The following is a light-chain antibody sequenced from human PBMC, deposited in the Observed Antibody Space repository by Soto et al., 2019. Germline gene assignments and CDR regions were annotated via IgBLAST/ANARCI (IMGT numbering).Light chain of an antibody. CDR2: DAS. CDR1: HSVSRW. V-gene: IGKV1-5*01. CDR3: QQYNDYSTWT. Sequence: DIQMTQSPSTLSASVGDRVTITCRASHSVSRWVAWYQQKPGRAPKVLIWDASSLQRGVPSRFSGSGSGEEFTLTISSLQPDDFASYYCQQYNDYSTWTFGQGTKVEIK. J-gene: IGKJ1*01.